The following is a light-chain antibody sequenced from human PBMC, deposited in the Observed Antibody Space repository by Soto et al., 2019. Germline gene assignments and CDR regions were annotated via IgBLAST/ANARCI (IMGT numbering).Light chain of an antibody. J-gene: IGKJ1*01. Sequence: EIVLTQSPGTLSLSPGERATLSCRDSQSVSSSYLAWYQQKPGQAPRLLIYGTSSRATAIPDRFSGSGSGTDFTLTISGLEPEDFAVYYCQQYGSSSWTFGQGTKVDIK. V-gene: IGKV3-20*01. CDR3: QQYGSSSWT. CDR2: GTS. CDR1: QSVSSSY.